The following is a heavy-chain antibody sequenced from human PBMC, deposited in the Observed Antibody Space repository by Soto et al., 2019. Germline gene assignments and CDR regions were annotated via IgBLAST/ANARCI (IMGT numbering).Heavy chain of an antibody. D-gene: IGHD3-10*01. CDR1: GGTFSSYA. Sequence: QVQLVQSGAEVKQPGSSVKVSCKASGGTFSSYAISWVRQAPGQGLEWMGGIIPIFGTANYAQKFQGRVTITADESTSTAYMELSSLRSEDTAVYYCARKIYGSGSYYTTNWFDPWGQGTLVTVSS. J-gene: IGHJ5*02. V-gene: IGHV1-69*01. CDR3: ARKIYGSGSYYTTNWFDP. CDR2: IIPIFGTA.